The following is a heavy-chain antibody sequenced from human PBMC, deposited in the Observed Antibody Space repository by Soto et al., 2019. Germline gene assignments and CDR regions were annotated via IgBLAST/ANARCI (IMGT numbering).Heavy chain of an antibody. Sequence: GGSLRLSCAASGFTFSSYGMHWVRQAPGKGLEWVAVISYDGSNKYYADSVKGRFTISRDNSKNTLYLQMNSLRAEDTAVYYCAKDHLSLERGYYMDVWGKGTTVTVSS. CDR3: AKDHLSLERGYYMDV. D-gene: IGHD2-15*01. V-gene: IGHV3-30*18. J-gene: IGHJ6*03. CDR1: GFTFSSYG. CDR2: ISYDGSNK.